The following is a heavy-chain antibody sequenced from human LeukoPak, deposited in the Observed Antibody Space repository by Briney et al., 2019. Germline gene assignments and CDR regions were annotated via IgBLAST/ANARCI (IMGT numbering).Heavy chain of an antibody. CDR1: GFTFSGFG. V-gene: IGHV3-30*03. J-gene: IGHJ4*02. CDR3: VRGGSPPTSTWSLDE. CDR2: ISYNARHE. D-gene: IGHD2-2*01. Sequence: HPGGSLRLSCVVSGFTFSGFGMHWVRQAPGKGLGWVGVISYNARHEYYRDSVKGRFSISRDNSKNTVSLQMDSLTIEDTAVYYCVRGGSPPTSTWSLDEWGQGTLVSVSS.